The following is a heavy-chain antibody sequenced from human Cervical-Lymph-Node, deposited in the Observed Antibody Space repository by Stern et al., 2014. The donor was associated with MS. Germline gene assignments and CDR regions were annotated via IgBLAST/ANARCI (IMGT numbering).Heavy chain of an antibody. CDR3: AREHTAMGFGY. V-gene: IGHV1-46*01. CDR1: GYTFTSYY. Sequence: VQMLQSGAEVKKPGASVKVSCKASGYTFTSYYVHWVRQAPGEGLEWMGIIDTSGGSTSYAQKFQGRVTLTRDTSTSTVYMELNSLRSDDTAMYYCAREHTAMGFGYWGQGTLVTVSS. CDR2: IDTSGGST. J-gene: IGHJ4*02. D-gene: IGHD5-18*01.